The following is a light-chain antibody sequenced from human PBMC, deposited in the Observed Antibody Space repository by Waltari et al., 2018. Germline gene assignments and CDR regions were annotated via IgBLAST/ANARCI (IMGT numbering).Light chain of an antibody. Sequence: EIVMTQSPATLSVSPGERATLSCRASQSISSNLAWYQQKPGQAPRLLFYGASNRATGIPARFSGSGSGTEFTLTINSMQSEDFAVYYCQQYNNWPLLFGQGTKVEIK. CDR3: QQYNNWPLL. J-gene: IGKJ1*01. CDR1: QSISSN. V-gene: IGKV3-15*01. CDR2: GAS.